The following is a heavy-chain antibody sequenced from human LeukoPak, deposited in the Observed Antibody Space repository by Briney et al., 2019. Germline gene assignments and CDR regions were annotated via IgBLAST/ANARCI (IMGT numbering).Heavy chain of an antibody. CDR1: GFTFSSYE. CDR2: ISTGGSTI. CDR3: AKDAHGAFDI. J-gene: IGHJ3*02. V-gene: IGHV3-48*03. Sequence: GGSLRLSCAASGFTFSSYEMNWVRQAPGKGLEWVSYISTGGSTIYYADSVKGRFTISRDNAKNSLYLQMNSVRAEDTAVYYCAKDAHGAFDIWGQGTMVTVSS.